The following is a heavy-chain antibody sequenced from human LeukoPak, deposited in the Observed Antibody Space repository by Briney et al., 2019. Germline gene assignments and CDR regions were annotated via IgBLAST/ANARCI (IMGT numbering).Heavy chain of an antibody. Sequence: GGSLRLSCAASGFTFSRYWMHWVRQAPGKGLVWVSRINTDGSSTNYADSVKGRFTISRDNAKNTLFLQMNSLRAEDTAVYYCAGDSHTYYYGSGSMDVWGQGTTATVSS. V-gene: IGHV3-74*01. CDR2: INTDGSST. D-gene: IGHD3-10*01. J-gene: IGHJ6*02. CDR3: AGDSHTYYYGSGSMDV. CDR1: GFTFSRYW.